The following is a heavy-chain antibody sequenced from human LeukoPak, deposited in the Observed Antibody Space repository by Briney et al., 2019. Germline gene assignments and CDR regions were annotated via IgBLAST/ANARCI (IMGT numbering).Heavy chain of an antibody. CDR3: AKRGAEVGTTVAPGDY. Sequence: GGSLRLSCAASGFTLSSFAMNWVRQALGKGLEWVSAISGNGYAYYADSVKGRFTISRDNSKNTLYLQMNSLRAEDTAVYYCAKRGAEVGTTVAPGDYWGQGTLLTVSS. J-gene: IGHJ4*02. D-gene: IGHD1-26*01. V-gene: IGHV3-23*01. CDR2: ISGNGYA. CDR1: GFTLSSFA.